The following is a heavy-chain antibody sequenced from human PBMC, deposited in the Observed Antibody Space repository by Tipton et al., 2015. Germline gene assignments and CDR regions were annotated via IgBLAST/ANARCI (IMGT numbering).Heavy chain of an antibody. Sequence: QLVQSGAEVKKPGSSVKVSCRASGGTLTNYAISWVRQAPGQGLEWMGGIMPIFDTANYAQKFQGRVTVTADESTSTAYLELSSLRSEDTAVYYCARGSHDYGGLYYFDYWGQGTLVTVSS. J-gene: IGHJ4*02. CDR3: ARGSHDYGGLYYFDY. CDR1: GGTLTNYA. CDR2: IMPIFDTA. D-gene: IGHD4-23*01. V-gene: IGHV1-69*01.